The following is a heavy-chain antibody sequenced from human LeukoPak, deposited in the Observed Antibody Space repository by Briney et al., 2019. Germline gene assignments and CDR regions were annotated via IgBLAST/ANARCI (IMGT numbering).Heavy chain of an antibody. V-gene: IGHV4-39*01. D-gene: IGHD6-19*01. Sequence: SETLSLTCTVSGGSISSSSYYWGWIRQPPGKGLEWIGSIYYSGSTYYNPSLKSRVTISVDTSKNQFSPKLSSVTAADTAVYYCATRVVAGTINFDYWGQGTLVTVSS. J-gene: IGHJ4*02. CDR3: ATRVVAGTINFDY. CDR1: GGSISSSSYY. CDR2: IYYSGST.